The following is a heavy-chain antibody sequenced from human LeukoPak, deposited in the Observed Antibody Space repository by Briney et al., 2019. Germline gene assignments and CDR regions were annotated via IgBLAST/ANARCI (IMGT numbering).Heavy chain of an antibody. J-gene: IGHJ4*02. D-gene: IGHD3-10*01. V-gene: IGHV4-59*01. CDR1: GGSISSYY. CDR2: IYYSGST. Sequence: SETLSLTCTVSGGSISSYYWSWIRQTPGKGLEWIGYIYYSGSTNYNPSLKSRVTISVDTSKNQFSLKLSSVTAADTAVYYCAARGFWDFDYWGQGTLVTVSS. CDR3: AARGFWDFDY.